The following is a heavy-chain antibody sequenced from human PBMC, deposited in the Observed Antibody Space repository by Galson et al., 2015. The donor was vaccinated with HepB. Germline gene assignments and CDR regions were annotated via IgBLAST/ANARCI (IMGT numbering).Heavy chain of an antibody. CDR1: GYTFTGYY. V-gene: IGHV1-2*05. CDR2: ISPNSGGT. J-gene: IGHJ4*02. D-gene: IGHD1-1*01. CDR3: ARGGDWYNWNDGLDY. Sequence: SVKVSCKASGYTFTGYYMHWVRQAPGQGLEWMGRISPNSGGTNYAQKFQGRVTMTRDTSISTAYMELSRLRSDDTVVYYCARGGDWYNWNDGLDYWGQGTLVTVSS.